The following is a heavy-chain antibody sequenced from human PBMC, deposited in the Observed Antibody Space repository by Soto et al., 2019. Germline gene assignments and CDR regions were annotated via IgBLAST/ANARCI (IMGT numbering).Heavy chain of an antibody. D-gene: IGHD6-13*01. V-gene: IGHV4-34*01. CDR2: VNHSGGT. CDR3: ARERRVVGGYSSSWYDYFDS. J-gene: IGHJ4*02. Sequence: QVQLQQWGAGLLKPSETLSLTCGVYGGSFSAYFWTWIRQPPGKGLEWIGEVNHSGGTNYNPSLKSRVTLSLDTSKSRLSLKLSSVTAADTAVYYCARERRVVGGYSSSWYDYFDSWGQGTLVTVSS. CDR1: GGSFSAYF.